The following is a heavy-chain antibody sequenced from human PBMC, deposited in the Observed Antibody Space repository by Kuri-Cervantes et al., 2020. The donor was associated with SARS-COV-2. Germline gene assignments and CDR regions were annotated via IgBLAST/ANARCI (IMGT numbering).Heavy chain of an antibody. J-gene: IGHJ4*02. Sequence: GESLKISCAASGFTFSSYSMNWVRQAPGKGLEWVSSISSSSSYIYYADSVKGRFTISRDNAKNSLYLQMYSLRAEDTAVYYCAREERAAAGPGDYWGQGTLVTVSS. CDR3: AREERAAAGPGDY. CDR1: GFTFSSYS. D-gene: IGHD6-13*01. CDR2: ISSSSSYI. V-gene: IGHV3-21*01.